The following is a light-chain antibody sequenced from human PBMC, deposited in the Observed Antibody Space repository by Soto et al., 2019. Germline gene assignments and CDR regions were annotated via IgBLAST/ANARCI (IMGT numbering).Light chain of an antibody. J-gene: IGLJ1*01. V-gene: IGLV1-40*01. CDR2: GNS. CDR1: SSNIGARYD. CDR3: QSYDSSLSGYV. Sequence: QSVLTQPPSVSGAPGQRVTISCTGSSSNIGARYDVHWYQQLPGTAPKLLIYGNSNRPSGVPVRFSGSKSGTSASLAITGLQAEDEADYYCQSYDSSLSGYVFGTGTKLTVL.